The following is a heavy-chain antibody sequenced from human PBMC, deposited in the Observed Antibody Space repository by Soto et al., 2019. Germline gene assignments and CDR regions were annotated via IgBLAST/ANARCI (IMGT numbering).Heavy chain of an antibody. J-gene: IGHJ4*02. V-gene: IGHV1-8*02. CDR2: MSPSSGNT. CDR3: ARGITQGYDY. D-gene: IGHD1-20*01. CDR1: GYKFNTYD. Sequence: QVQLVQSGAEVEKPGASVKVSCQASGYKFNTYDINWVRQATGQGLEWMGWMSPSSGNTGYAQKFQDRVTMTRDTSVSTAYMELNSLTSDDTAVYYCARGITQGYDYWGQGTPVTVSS.